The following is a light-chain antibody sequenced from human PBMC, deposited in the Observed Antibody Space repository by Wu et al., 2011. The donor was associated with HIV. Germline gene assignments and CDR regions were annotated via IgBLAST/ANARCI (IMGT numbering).Light chain of an antibody. CDR1: QSVSSSY. CDR3: QQYGSSPHT. V-gene: IGKV3-20*01. Sequence: SCRASQSVSSSYLAWYQQKPGQAPRLLIYGASSRATGIPDRFSGSGSGTDFTLTISRLEPEDFAVYYCQQYGSSPHTFGQGTKVEIK. CDR2: GAS. J-gene: IGKJ1*01.